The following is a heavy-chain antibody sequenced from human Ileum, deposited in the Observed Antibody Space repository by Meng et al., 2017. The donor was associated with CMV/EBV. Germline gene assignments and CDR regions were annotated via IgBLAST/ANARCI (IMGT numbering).Heavy chain of an antibody. CDR2: IDWVADK. CDR3: AESGTVRDYFQS. CDR1: GVSLTGGVMG. D-gene: IGHD1-7*01. J-gene: IGHJ4*02. V-gene: IGHV2-5*02. Sequence: PLKGSGPTPVQPTHTLTRTCTVSGVSLTGGVMGVAWIRQPPGKALEWLALIDWVADKRSTPSLHYRVTTTKDATKNQVILSMTSMGSVDTTTYYFAESGTVRDYFQSCGQRALVTVSS.